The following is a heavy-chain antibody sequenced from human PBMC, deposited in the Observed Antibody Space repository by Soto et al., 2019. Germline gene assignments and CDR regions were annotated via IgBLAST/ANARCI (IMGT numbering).Heavy chain of an antibody. J-gene: IGHJ4*02. CDR3: ARVSMQLWFSRGDY. CDR1: GFTFSSYA. D-gene: IGHD5-18*01. Sequence: QVQLVESGGGVVQPGRSLRLSCAASGFTFSSYAMHWVRQAPGKGLEWVAVISYDGSNKYYADSVKGRFTISRDNSKNTLYLQMNSLRAEDTAVYYCARVSMQLWFSRGDYWGQGTLVTVSS. V-gene: IGHV3-30-3*01. CDR2: ISYDGSNK.